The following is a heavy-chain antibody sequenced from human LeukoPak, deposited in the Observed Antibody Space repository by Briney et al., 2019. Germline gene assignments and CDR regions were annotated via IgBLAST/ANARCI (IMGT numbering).Heavy chain of an antibody. V-gene: IGHV1-69*05. CDR1: GGTFSSYA. D-gene: IGHD2-21*01. CDR2: IIPIFGRT. J-gene: IGHJ4*02. Sequence: GSSVKVSCKASGGTFSSYAISWVRQAPGQGLEWMGRIIPIFGRTNYAQKFQGRVTITTDESTSTAYMELSSLRSEGTAVYYCARAPLQLVTHNYFDYWGQGTLVTVSS. CDR3: ARAPLQLVTHNYFDY.